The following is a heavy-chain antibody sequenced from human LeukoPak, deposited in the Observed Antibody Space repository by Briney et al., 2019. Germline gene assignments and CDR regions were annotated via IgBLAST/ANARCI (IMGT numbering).Heavy chain of an antibody. CDR3: ARAYYDILTGYYSGAFDI. D-gene: IGHD3-9*01. V-gene: IGHV3-74*01. CDR1: GFTFSSYW. J-gene: IGHJ3*02. Sequence: GGSLRLSCAASGFTFSSYWMHWVRQAPGKGLVWVSRINSDGSSTSYADSVKGRFTISRDNAKNTLYLQMNSLRAEDTAVYYCARAYYDILTGYYSGAFDIWGQGTMVTVSS. CDR2: INSDGSST.